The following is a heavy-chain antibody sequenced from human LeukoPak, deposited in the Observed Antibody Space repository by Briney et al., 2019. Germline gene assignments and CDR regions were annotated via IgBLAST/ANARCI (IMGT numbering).Heavy chain of an antibody. V-gene: IGHV4-4*07. D-gene: IGHD2-2*01. Sequence: SETLSLTCTVSGGSISSYYWSWIRQPAGKGLEWIGRIYTSGSTNYNPSLKSRVTMSVDTSKNQFSLKLSSVTAADTAVYYCARVGPHCSSTSCYDYWGQGTLVTVSS. CDR3: ARVGPHCSSTSCYDY. J-gene: IGHJ4*02. CDR1: GGSISSYY. CDR2: IYTSGST.